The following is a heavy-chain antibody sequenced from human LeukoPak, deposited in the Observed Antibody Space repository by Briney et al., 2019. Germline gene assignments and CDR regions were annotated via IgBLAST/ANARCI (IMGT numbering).Heavy chain of an antibody. CDR3: AKAADWLATDYIDY. CDR1: GFTFNNHA. Sequence: GGSLRLSCAASGFTFNNHAMNWVRQAPGKGLEWVSATSGSGDTTYYAHSVQGRFTISRDNSKNMVFLQMNSLRVDDTAVYYCAKAADWLATDYIDYWGQGTLVTASS. D-gene: IGHD3-9*01. V-gene: IGHV3-23*01. J-gene: IGHJ4*02. CDR2: TSGSGDTT.